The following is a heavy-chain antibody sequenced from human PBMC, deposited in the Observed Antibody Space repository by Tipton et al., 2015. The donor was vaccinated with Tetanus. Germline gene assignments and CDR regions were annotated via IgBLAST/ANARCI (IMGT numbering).Heavy chain of an antibody. CDR3: ARGGNEYGDPPDY. CDR1: GGSIRSDNYY. Sequence: TLSLTCTVSGGSIRSDNYYWSWIRQPPGKGLEWIGYISNSGSTYYNPSLKSRVTISVDTSQKQISLKVNSVTAADTAVYYCARGGNEYGDPPDYWGRGTLVTVSS. D-gene: IGHD4-17*01. V-gene: IGHV4-31*03. CDR2: ISNSGST. J-gene: IGHJ4*02.